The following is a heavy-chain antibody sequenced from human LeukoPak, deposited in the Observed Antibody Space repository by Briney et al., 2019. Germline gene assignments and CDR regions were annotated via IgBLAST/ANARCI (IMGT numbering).Heavy chain of an antibody. CDR1: GGTFSSYA. Sequence: ASVKVSCKASGGTFSSYAISWVRQAPGQGLEWMGGIIPIFGTANYAQKFQGRVTITTDESTSTAYMELSSLRSEDTAVYYCARDGLSDSSSSIDYMDVWGKGTTVTVSS. J-gene: IGHJ6*03. CDR3: ARDGLSDSSSSIDYMDV. D-gene: IGHD6-6*01. V-gene: IGHV1-69*05. CDR2: IIPIFGTA.